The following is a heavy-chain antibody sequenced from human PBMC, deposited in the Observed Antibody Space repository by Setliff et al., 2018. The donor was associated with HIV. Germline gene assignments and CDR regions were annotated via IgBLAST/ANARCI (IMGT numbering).Heavy chain of an antibody. J-gene: IGHJ3*02. Sequence: PGGSLRLSCATSGFTFSNFWMTWVRQAPGKGLEWVANIGKDGSEKYYVDSVKGRFSISRDNTKNLLYLEMNSLRAEDTAVYYCARVTSEMATFYDAFDIWGQGTMVTVSS. D-gene: IGHD5-12*01. CDR2: IGKDGSEK. CDR3: ARVTSEMATFYDAFDI. CDR1: GFTFSNFW. V-gene: IGHV3-7*01.